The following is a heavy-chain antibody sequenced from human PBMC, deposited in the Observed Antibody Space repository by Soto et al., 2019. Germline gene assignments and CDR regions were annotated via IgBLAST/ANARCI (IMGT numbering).Heavy chain of an antibody. Sequence: PSETLSLTCTVSGGSISTSDYYWGWIRQPPGKGLEWIGRIYYSGSTYYNPSLKSRVTISVDTSKNQFSMKLSSVTAIDTAVYYCVRISLTGRTGTAGNWFDSWGQGTLVTVSS. D-gene: IGHD1-1*01. V-gene: IGHV4-39*01. CDR3: VRISLTGRTGTAGNWFDS. CDR1: GGSISTSDYY. J-gene: IGHJ5*01. CDR2: IYYSGST.